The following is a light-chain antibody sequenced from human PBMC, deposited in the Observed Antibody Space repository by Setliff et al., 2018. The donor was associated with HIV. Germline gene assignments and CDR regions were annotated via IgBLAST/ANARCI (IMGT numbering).Light chain of an antibody. CDR3: SSYAGSSTYV. CDR2: AVS. CDR1: SSDVGGYNY. J-gene: IGLJ1*01. V-gene: IGLV2-14*03. Sequence: QSALAQPASVSRSPGQSITISCTATSSDVGGYNYVSWYQQHPGKAPKLMISAVSNRPSGVSNRFSGSKSGNTASLTISGLQAEDEADYYCSSYAGSSTYVFGTGTKVTVL.